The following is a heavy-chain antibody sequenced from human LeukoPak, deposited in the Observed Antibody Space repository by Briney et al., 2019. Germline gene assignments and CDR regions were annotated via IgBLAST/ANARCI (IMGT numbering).Heavy chain of an antibody. CDR1: GFTFSSYA. CDR2: ISSNGGST. CDR3: ARGLGVRGVIQLDYYYMDV. Sequence: GGSLRLSCAASGFTFSSYAMHWVRQAPGKGLEYVSAISSNGGSTYYANSVKGRFTISRDNSKNTLYLQMGSLRSDDTAVYYCARGLGVRGVIQLDYYYMDVWGKGTTVTISS. D-gene: IGHD3-10*01. J-gene: IGHJ6*03. V-gene: IGHV3-64*01.